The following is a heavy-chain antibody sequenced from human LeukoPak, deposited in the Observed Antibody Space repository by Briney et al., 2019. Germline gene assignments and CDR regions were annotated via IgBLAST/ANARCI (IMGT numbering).Heavy chain of an antibody. CDR2: IKQDGSEK. V-gene: IGHV3-7*03. CDR1: GFTSSSYW. Sequence: GGSLRLSCAVSGFTSSSYWMSWVRQAPGKGLEWVANIKQDGSEKYYVDSVKDRFTISRDNAKNSLYLQMNSLRAEDTAVYYCARAPYCIGGSCRFDYWGQGTLVTVSS. D-gene: IGHD2-15*01. CDR3: ARAPYCIGGSCRFDY. J-gene: IGHJ4*02.